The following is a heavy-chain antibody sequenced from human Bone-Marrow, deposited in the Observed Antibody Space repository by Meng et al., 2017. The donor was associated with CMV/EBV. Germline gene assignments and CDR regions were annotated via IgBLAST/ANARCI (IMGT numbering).Heavy chain of an antibody. CDR1: GYTFTSYY. CDR3: AGQEMATIRFDY. CDR2: NNPSGGST. Sequence: CKASGYTFTSYYMHWGRQAPGEGVEWMGRNNPSGGSTSYAQKFQGRVTMTRDTSTSTVYMELSSLRSEDTAVYYCAGQEMATIRFDYWGQGTLVTVSS. D-gene: IGHD5-24*01. V-gene: IGHV1-46*01. J-gene: IGHJ4*02.